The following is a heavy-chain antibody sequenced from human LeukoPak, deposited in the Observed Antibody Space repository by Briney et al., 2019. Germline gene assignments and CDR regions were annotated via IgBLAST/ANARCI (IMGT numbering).Heavy chain of an antibody. CDR3: AKEAAEYYDSSGYPH. D-gene: IGHD3-22*01. J-gene: IGHJ4*02. V-gene: IGHV1-46*01. Sequence: ASVKVSCKASGYTFTNYYMHWVRQAPGHGLEWMGVINPSGGSTTYAQKFQGRVIMTRDASTTTVHVELSSLGSEDTAVYYCAKEAAEYYDSSGYPHWGQGTLVTVSS. CDR1: GYTFTNYY. CDR2: INPSGGST.